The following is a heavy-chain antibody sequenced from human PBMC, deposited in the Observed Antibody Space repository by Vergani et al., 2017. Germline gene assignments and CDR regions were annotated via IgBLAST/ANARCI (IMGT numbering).Heavy chain of an antibody. D-gene: IGHD6-13*01. CDR1: GGSISSYY. Sequence: QVQLQESGPGLVKPSETLSLTCTVSGGSISSYYRSWIRQPPGKGLEWIGYIYYSGSTNYNPSLKSRVTISVHTSKRQFSLRLSSVTAADTAVYYCAREGLAAAGHGRGFDYWGQGTLVTVYS. V-gene: IGHV4-59*01. CDR3: AREGLAAAGHGRGFDY. CDR2: IYYSGST. J-gene: IGHJ4*02.